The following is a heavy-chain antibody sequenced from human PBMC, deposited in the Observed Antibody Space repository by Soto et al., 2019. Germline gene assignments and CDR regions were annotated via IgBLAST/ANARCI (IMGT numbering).Heavy chain of an antibody. V-gene: IGHV2-5*02. CDR1: GFSLTTSGVG. J-gene: IGHJ4*02. Sequence: SGPTLVNPTPTLTLTCTFSGFSLTTSGVGVAWIRQPPGKALEWLALIYWDDDKRYSPSLKDRLAISKDTSRNQVVLTITNMDPGDTATYFCAHAGDYDLLTFDHWGPGTLVTVSS. CDR2: IYWDDDK. CDR3: AHAGDYDLLTFDH. D-gene: IGHD4-17*01.